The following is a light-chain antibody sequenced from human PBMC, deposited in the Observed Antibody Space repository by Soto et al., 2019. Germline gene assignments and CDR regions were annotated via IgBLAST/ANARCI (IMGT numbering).Light chain of an antibody. CDR1: QRVSSSL. CDR2: GAS. CDR3: QHYGSSVT. Sequence: EIVLTQSPGTLSLSPGERATLSCRASQRVSSSLLAWYQQKPGQAPRLLIYGASIRATGIPDRFSGSGSGTDFTLTISRLEPEDFAVFYCQHYGSSVTFAQGTRLEIK. J-gene: IGKJ5*01. V-gene: IGKV3-20*01.